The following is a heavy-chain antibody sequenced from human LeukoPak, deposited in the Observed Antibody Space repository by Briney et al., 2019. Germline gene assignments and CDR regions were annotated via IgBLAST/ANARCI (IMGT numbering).Heavy chain of an antibody. D-gene: IGHD3-16*02. Sequence: GASVKVSCKASGYTFTSYGISWVRQAPGQGPEWMGWISAYNGNTNYAQKLQGRVTMTTDTSTSTAYMELSSLRSEDTAVYYCTREGVYSPDPSSYHRYAFDIWGQGTVVTVSS. CDR3: TREGVYSPDPSSYHRYAFDI. CDR2: ISAYNGNT. V-gene: IGHV1-18*01. CDR1: GYTFTSYG. J-gene: IGHJ3*02.